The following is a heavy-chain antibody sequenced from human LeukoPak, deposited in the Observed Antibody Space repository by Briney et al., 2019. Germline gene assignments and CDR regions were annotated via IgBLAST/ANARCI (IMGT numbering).Heavy chain of an antibody. D-gene: IGHD4-11*01. CDR2: IYHSGST. J-gene: IGHJ5*02. Sequence: SETLSLTCTVSGGSISSGGYYWSWIRQPPGKGLEWIGYIYHSGSTYYNPSLKSRVTISVDRSKNQFSLKLSSVTAADTAVYYCARQSFYSTAYNWFDPWGQGTLVTVSS. CDR1: GGSISSGGYY. CDR3: ARQSFYSTAYNWFDP. V-gene: IGHV4-30-2*01.